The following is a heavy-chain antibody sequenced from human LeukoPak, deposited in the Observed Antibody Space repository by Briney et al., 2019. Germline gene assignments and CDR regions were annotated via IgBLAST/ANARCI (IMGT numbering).Heavy chain of an antibody. CDR1: GFTFGHYA. CDR2: TGGAGDDT. Sequence: GGSLRLSCTASGFTFGHYAMTWVRQAPGKGLEWVSSTGGAGDDTYYADCVKGRFTISRDNSKSTLFLQMNSLRDEDTAVYYCAKDAIPRNSMWDYFDYLGQGTLVTVSS. V-gene: IGHV3-23*01. J-gene: IGHJ4*02. CDR3: AKDAIPRNSMWDYFDY. D-gene: IGHD1-7*01.